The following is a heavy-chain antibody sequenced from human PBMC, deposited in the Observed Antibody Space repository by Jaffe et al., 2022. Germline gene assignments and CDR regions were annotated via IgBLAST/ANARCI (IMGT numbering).Heavy chain of an antibody. Sequence: QVQLQQWGAGLLKPSETLSLTCAVYGGSFSGYYWSWIRQPPGKGLEWIGEINHSGSTNYNPSLKSRVTISVDTSKNQFSLKLSSVTAADTAVYYCARGPWTSYSSSARERRPPLTAQGQRRVGYFDYWGQGTLVTVSS. D-gene: IGHD6-13*01. CDR1: GGSFSGYY. V-gene: IGHV4-34*01. CDR2: INHSGST. J-gene: IGHJ4*02. CDR3: ARGPWTSYSSSARERRPPLTAQGQRRVGYFDY.